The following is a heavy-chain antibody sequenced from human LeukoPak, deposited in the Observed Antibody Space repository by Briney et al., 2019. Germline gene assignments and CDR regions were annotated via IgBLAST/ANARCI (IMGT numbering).Heavy chain of an antibody. D-gene: IGHD4-17*01. Sequence: SETLSLTCTVSGGSISSSSYYWGWIRQPPGKGLEWIGSIYYSGSTYYNPSLKSRVTISVDTSKNQFSPKLSSVTAADTAVYYCARQSPGLTVTDYWGQGTLVTVSS. V-gene: IGHV4-39*01. CDR3: ARQSPGLTVTDY. CDR1: GGSISSSSYY. J-gene: IGHJ4*02. CDR2: IYYSGST.